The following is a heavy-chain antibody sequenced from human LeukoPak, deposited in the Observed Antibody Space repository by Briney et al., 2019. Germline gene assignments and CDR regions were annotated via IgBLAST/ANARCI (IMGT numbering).Heavy chain of an antibody. CDR1: GYTFTSYG. V-gene: IGHV1-18*01. CDR2: ISTYNGNT. Sequence: ASVKVSCKASGYTFTSYGITWVRQAPGQGLEWMGWISTYNGNTNNVQKLQGRVTMTTDTSTSTAYMELRSLRSDDTAVYYCARVYNYYDTSGYYLGSYFDYWGRGTLVTVSS. J-gene: IGHJ4*02. D-gene: IGHD3-22*01. CDR3: ARVYNYYDTSGYYLGSYFDY.